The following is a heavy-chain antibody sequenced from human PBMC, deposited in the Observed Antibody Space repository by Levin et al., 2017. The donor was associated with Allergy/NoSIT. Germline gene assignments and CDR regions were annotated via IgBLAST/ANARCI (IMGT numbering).Heavy chain of an antibody. CDR3: ARYCSGTCYGAFDL. CDR2: INHSETT. CDR1: GFSLLSRPW. V-gene: IGHV4-4*02. Sequence: LSLPFSFSGFSLLSRPWWSWVRQPPGKGLAWIGEINHSETTNYNPSLKSRGTISLDKSRNQFSLKLSSVTAADTAIYYCARYCSGTCYGAFDLCGQGTMVTVSS. D-gene: IGHD2-2*01. J-gene: IGHJ3*01.